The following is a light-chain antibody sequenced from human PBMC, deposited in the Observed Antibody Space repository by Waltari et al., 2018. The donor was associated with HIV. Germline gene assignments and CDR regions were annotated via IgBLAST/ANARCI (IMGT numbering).Light chain of an antibody. CDR3: HHFGRSPPMYT. CDR1: QTVTNTY. J-gene: IGKJ2*01. CDR2: GTS. V-gene: IGKV3-20*01. Sequence: EIVLTQSPGTLSLSPGDRATLSCRTSQTVTNTYGAWYQQRPGQAPRLLIYGTSTRPTGIPDRFSGSGSGTDFTLTISRLEPEDFAMYYCHHFGRSPPMYTFGQGTKLEI.